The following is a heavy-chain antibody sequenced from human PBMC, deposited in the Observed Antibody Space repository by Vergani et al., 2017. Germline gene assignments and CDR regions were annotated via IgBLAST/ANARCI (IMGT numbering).Heavy chain of an antibody. Sequence: QGQLQEWGAGLLKTSETLSLTCGVSGGSFSDYYWSWIRQAPGMGLEWIGEVNHGGSTNYNPSLKSRVSISVDTSKNQFSLQLTSVTAADSALYFCASIARAPTRRNPPPDYWGHGTLVSVSS. V-gene: IGHV4-34*01. D-gene: IGHD3-16*02. CDR3: ASIARAPTRRNPPPDY. CDR1: GGSFSDYY. CDR2: VNHGGST. J-gene: IGHJ4*01.